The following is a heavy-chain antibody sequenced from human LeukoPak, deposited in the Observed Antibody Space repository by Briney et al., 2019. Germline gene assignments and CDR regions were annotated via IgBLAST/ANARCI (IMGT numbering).Heavy chain of an antibody. D-gene: IGHD2-21*02. J-gene: IGHJ6*02. CDR1: GGSISSGDYY. V-gene: IGHV4-30-4*01. CDR3: AREGDFYGMDV. Sequence: SETLSLTCTVSGGSISSGDYYWSWIRQPPGKGLEWIGYIYYSGSTYYNPSLKSRVTILVDTSKNQFSLKLSSVTAADTAVYYCAREGDFYGMDVWGQGTTVTVSS. CDR2: IYYSGST.